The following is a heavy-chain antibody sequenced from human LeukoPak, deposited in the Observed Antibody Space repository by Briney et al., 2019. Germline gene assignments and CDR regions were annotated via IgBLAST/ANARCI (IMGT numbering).Heavy chain of an antibody. CDR1: GFTFGSYA. Sequence: PGGSLRLSCAASGFTFGSYAMSWVRQAPGKGLEWVSAISGSGGSTYYADSVKGRFTISRDNSKNTLYLQMNSLRAEDTAVYYCAKDRTSGIVVVSPGTLWGQGALVTVSS. J-gene: IGHJ4*02. CDR2: ISGSGGST. V-gene: IGHV3-23*01. CDR3: AKDRTSGIVVVSPGTL. D-gene: IGHD2-21*01.